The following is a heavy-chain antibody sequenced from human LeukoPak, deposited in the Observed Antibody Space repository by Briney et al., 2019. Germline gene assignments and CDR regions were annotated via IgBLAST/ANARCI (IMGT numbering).Heavy chain of an antibody. CDR1: GFTFSSYS. J-gene: IGHJ6*02. D-gene: IGHD3-16*01. CDR3: ARDKYVGVEGGAHYYYYGMDV. Sequence: PGGSLRLSCAASGFTFSSYSMNWARQAPGKGLEWVSSISSSSSYIYYADSVKGRFTISRDNAKNSLYLQMNSLRAEDTAVYYCARDKYVGVEGGAHYYYYGMDVWGQGTTVTVSS. V-gene: IGHV3-21*01. CDR2: ISSSSSYI.